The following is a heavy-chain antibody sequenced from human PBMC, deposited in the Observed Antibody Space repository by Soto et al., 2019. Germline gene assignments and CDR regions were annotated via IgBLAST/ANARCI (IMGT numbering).Heavy chain of an antibody. CDR3: TRALEGMRPTAS. J-gene: IGHJ5*02. CDR2: INSGGTYT. D-gene: IGHD6-13*01. Sequence: EVQLVESGGGLVQPGGSLRLSCAASGFTFSGYWMHWVRQAPGKGLTWVSRINSGGTYTSSADSVRGRFTISRDDARNTLYQQMNSLRIEDTAVYCCTRALEGMRPTASWGQGTLVTVSS. CDR1: GFTFSGYW. V-gene: IGHV3-74*01.